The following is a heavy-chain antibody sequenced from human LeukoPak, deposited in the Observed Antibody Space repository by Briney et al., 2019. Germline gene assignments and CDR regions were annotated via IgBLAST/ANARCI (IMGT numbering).Heavy chain of an antibody. D-gene: IGHD6-6*01. Sequence: GGSPRLSCAASGFSFSRYWMSWVRQAPGKGLEWVANIKQDVSEKNYVESVKGRLTISRDNAKNSLYLQMNSLRGEDTAVYYCARESFAARWDWGQGTPVTVSS. V-gene: IGHV3-7*01. CDR3: ARESFAARWD. CDR1: GFSFSRYW. J-gene: IGHJ4*02. CDR2: IKQDVSEK.